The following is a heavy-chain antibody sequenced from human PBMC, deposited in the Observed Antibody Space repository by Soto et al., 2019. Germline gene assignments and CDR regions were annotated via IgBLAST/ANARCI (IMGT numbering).Heavy chain of an antibody. V-gene: IGHV3-23*01. J-gene: IGHJ5*01. Sequence: EVQLLDSGGGLVQPGGSLRLSCTVSGFTFGSHAMSWVRQAPGKGLECVSGISGSGGTTFYADSVKGRFTISRDNSKNTLYLQMNGLRVEDTAKYFCAKDGRRVGPTLNWLDSWGQGTQVTVTS. D-gene: IGHD1-26*01. CDR1: GFTFGSHA. CDR3: AKDGRRVGPTLNWLDS. CDR2: ISGSGGTT.